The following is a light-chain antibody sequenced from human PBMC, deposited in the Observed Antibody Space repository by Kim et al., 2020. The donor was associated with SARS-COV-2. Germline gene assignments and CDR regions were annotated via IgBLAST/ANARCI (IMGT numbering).Light chain of an antibody. Sequence: SASVGDTVSITCRARQGITITIVWYQKKHGKAPQLLFYDGSTLERGVPSRFSGGRSAGGVTLTIGSVQPEDFGTYYCLQLDGDPAFGQGTRLEIK. V-gene: IGKV1-13*02. CDR1: QGITIT. CDR2: DGS. J-gene: IGKJ5*01. CDR3: LQLDGDPA.